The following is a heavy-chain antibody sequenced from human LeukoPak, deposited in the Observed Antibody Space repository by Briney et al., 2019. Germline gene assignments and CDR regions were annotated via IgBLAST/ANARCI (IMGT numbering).Heavy chain of an antibody. CDR3: ARGPRRRMIVVVMAYFQH. CDR1: GGSISSSSYY. Sequence: TSETLSLTCTVSGGSISSSSYYWGWIRQPPGKGLEWIGSIYYSGSTYYNPSPKSRVTISVDTSKNQFSLKLSSVTAADTAVYYCARGPRRRMIVVVMAYFQHWGQGTLVTVSS. D-gene: IGHD3-22*01. CDR2: IYYSGST. V-gene: IGHV4-39*07. J-gene: IGHJ1*01.